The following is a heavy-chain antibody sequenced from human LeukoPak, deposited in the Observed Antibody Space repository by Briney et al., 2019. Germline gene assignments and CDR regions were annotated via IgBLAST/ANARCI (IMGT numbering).Heavy chain of an antibody. CDR3: ARVSTVTTSWYFYL. CDR2: IYYSGST. Sequence: PSETLSLTCTVSGGSISSNYWSWIRQPPGMGLEWIGYIYYSGSTNYNPSLKSRVTISVDTSKNQFSLKLSSVTAADTAVYYCARVSTVTTSWYFYLWGRGTLVTVSS. V-gene: IGHV4-59*01. D-gene: IGHD4-17*01. CDR1: GGSISSNY. J-gene: IGHJ2*01.